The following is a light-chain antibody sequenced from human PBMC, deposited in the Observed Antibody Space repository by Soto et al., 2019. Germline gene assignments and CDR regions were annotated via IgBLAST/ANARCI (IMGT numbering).Light chain of an antibody. CDR1: RVINNK. V-gene: IGKV1-27*01. Sequence: DFQMTQSPSSLSASVGDRVTITCRARRVINNKVAWYQQKAGKVPELLIYAASTLQTGVPSRFSGSGYGTDFTLTITSLQPDDVATYYCQRYDGAPKAFVQGTKVEVK. CDR2: AAS. J-gene: IGKJ1*01. CDR3: QRYDGAPKA.